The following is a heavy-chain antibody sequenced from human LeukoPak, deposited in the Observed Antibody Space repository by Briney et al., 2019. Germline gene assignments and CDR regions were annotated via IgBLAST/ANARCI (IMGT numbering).Heavy chain of an antibody. V-gene: IGHV3-23*01. CDR1: GFTFSSYA. D-gene: IGHD6-19*01. CDR3: ARNGDSSGWYFFDY. CDR2: ISGSGGST. J-gene: IGHJ4*02. Sequence: GGSLRLSCAASGFTFSSYAMSWVRQAPGKGLEWVSAISGSGGSTYYADSVKGRFTISRDNPKNTLYLQMNSLRAEDTAVYYCARNGDSSGWYFFDYWGQGTLVTVSS.